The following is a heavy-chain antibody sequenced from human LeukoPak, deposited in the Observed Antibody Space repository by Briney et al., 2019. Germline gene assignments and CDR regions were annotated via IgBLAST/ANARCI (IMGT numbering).Heavy chain of an antibody. V-gene: IGHV3-21*01. J-gene: IGHJ4*02. Sequence: PGGSLRLSCAASGFTFSSYSMNWVRQAPGKGLEWVSSISSSSSYIYYADSVKGRFTISRDNAKNSLYLQMNSLRAEDTAVYYCARAGIAARRYFDYWGQGTLVTVSS. CDR3: ARAGIAARRYFDY. CDR1: GFTFSSYS. CDR2: ISSSSSYI. D-gene: IGHD6-6*01.